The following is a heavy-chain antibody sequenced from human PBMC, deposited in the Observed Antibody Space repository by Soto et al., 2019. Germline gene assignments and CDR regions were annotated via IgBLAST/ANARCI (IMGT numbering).Heavy chain of an antibody. J-gene: IGHJ4*02. CDR2: IWYDGSNK. Sequence: QVQLVESGGGVVQPGRSLRLSCAVSGFTFSRYGMHWVRQAPGKGLEWVAVIWYDGSNKYYADSVKGRFTISRDNSKNTLYLQMNNLRAEDTALYYCARAGRTDTAMVTAIYTPYYFDYWGQGTLVTVSS. V-gene: IGHV3-33*01. CDR1: GFTFSRYG. CDR3: ARAGRTDTAMVTAIYTPYYFDY. D-gene: IGHD5-18*01.